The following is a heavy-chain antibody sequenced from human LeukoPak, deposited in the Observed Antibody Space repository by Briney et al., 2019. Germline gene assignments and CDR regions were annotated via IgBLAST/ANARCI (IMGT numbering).Heavy chain of an antibody. Sequence: PGGSLRLSCAASGFTVSSNYMSWVRQAPGKGLGWGSIIYSGGSTYYADSVKGRFTISRDNSKNTLYLQMNSLRAEDTAVYHCARGGNGPFEYWGQGTLVTVSS. J-gene: IGHJ4*02. CDR1: GFTVSSNY. D-gene: IGHD3-16*01. CDR2: IYSGGST. V-gene: IGHV3-53*01. CDR3: ARGGNGPFEY.